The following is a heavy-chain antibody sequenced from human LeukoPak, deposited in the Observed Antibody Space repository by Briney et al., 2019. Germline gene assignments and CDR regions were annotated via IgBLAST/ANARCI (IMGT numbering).Heavy chain of an antibody. Sequence: SQTLSLTCAISGDSVSSNSAAWNWIRQSPSRGLEWLGRTYYRSKWYNDYAVSVRSRITINPDTSKNQFSLQLNSVTPEDTAVYYCAKSLPFDSHRPFDYWGQGTLVTVSS. CDR2: TYYRSKWYN. V-gene: IGHV6-1*01. CDR3: AKSLPFDSHRPFDY. CDR1: GDSVSSNSAA. D-gene: IGHD3-22*01. J-gene: IGHJ4*02.